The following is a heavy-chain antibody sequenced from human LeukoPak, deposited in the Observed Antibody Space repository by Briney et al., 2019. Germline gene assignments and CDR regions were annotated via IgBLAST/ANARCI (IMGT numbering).Heavy chain of an antibody. Sequence: SETLSLTCTVSGDSISSYYWSWIRQPPGKGLEWIGYIYYSGSTNYNPSLKSRVTISVDTSKNQFSLKLSSVPAADTAVYFCARHTNRLDAFDIWGQGTMVTVSS. V-gene: IGHV4-59*08. CDR1: GDSISSYY. J-gene: IGHJ3*02. CDR2: IYYSGST. D-gene: IGHD3-3*01. CDR3: ARHTNRLDAFDI.